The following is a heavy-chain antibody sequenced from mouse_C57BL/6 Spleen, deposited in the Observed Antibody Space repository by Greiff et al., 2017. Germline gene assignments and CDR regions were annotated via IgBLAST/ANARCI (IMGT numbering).Heavy chain of an antibody. CDR3: ASNYDGSSDKDY. CDR1: GYTFTSYT. V-gene: IGHV1-4*01. CDR2: INPSSGYT. D-gene: IGHD1-1*01. J-gene: IGHJ2*01. Sequence: VKLMESGAELARPGASVKMSCKASGYTFTSYTMHWVKQRPGQGLEWIGYINPSSGYTKYNQKFKDKATLTADKSSSTAYMQLSSLTSEDSAVYYCASNYDGSSDKDYWGQGTTLTVSS.